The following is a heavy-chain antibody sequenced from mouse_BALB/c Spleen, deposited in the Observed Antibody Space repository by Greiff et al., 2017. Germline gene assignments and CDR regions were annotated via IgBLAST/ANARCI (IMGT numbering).Heavy chain of an antibody. CDR1: GFTFSSFG. J-gene: IGHJ4*01. V-gene: IGHV5-17*02. Sequence: EVMLVESGGGLVQPGGSRKLSCAASGFTFSSFGMHWVRQAPEKGLEWVAYISSGSSTIYYADTVKGRFTISRDNPKNTLFLQMTSLRSEDTAMYYCARWELGRRDDFDYWGQGTSVTVSS. CDR2: ISSGSSTI. CDR3: ARWELGRRDDFDY. D-gene: IGHD4-1*01.